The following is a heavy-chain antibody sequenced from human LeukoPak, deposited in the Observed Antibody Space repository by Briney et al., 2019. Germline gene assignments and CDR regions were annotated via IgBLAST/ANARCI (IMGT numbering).Heavy chain of an antibody. J-gene: IGHJ4*02. D-gene: IGHD1-26*01. CDR1: GFTVSSNY. CDR2: IYRGGST. Sequence: GGSLRLSCAASGFTVSSNYMSWVRQAPGKGLEWVSVIYRGGSTYYADSVKGRFTISRDNSKNTLYLQMNSLRAEDTAVYYCARGPYSGSYRGFDYWGQGTLATLSS. CDR3: ARGPYSGSYRGFDY. V-gene: IGHV3-53*01.